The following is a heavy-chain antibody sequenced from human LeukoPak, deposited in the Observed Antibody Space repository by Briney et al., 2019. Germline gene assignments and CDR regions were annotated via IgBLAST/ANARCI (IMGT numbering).Heavy chain of an antibody. CDR3: AREWGRFEWFGELLYGPIGA. CDR1: GFTVSSNY. V-gene: IGHV3-53*01. D-gene: IGHD3-10*01. J-gene: IGHJ4*02. Sequence: GGSLRLSCAASGFTVSSNYMSWVRQAPGKGLEWVSVIYSGGSIYYADSVKGRFTISRDNAKNSLYLQMNSLRAEDTAVYYCAREWGRFEWFGELLYGPIGAWGQGTLVTVSS. CDR2: IYSGGSI.